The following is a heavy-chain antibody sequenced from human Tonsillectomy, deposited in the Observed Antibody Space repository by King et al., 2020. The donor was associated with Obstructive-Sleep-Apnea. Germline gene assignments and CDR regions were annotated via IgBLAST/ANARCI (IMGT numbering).Heavy chain of an antibody. V-gene: IGHV4-39*07. CDR1: GVSISGSDYY. D-gene: IGHD6-19*01. CDR2: VYYTGST. CDR3: ARKQWLAPFDY. Sequence: QLQESGPGLVKPSETLSLTCTVSGVSISGSDYYWDWIRQPPGKGLEWIVAVYYTGSTYFNPSLKSRLTISVDTSKNQFSLRLSSVTAADTAVYYCARKQWLAPFDYWGQGTLVTVSS. J-gene: IGHJ4*02.